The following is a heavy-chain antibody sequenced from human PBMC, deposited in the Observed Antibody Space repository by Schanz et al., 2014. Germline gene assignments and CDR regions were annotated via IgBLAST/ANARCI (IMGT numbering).Heavy chain of an antibody. Sequence: VRLVESGGGVVQPGGSLRLSCAVSGFTVNTNYMSWVRQAPGKGLEWVSTVYMSAASTRYADSVKGRFIISRDSSKNTLFLQMNSLRPEDTALYFCARDEGRDGYNLAFDVWGQGTLVTVSS. CDR2: VYMSAAST. CDR3: ARDEGRDGYNLAFDV. D-gene: IGHD5-12*01. V-gene: IGHV3-53*01. J-gene: IGHJ3*01. CDR1: GFTVNTNY.